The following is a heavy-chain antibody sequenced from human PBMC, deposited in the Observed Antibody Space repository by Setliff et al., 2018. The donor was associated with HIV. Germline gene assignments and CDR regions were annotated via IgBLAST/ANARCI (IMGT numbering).Heavy chain of an antibody. D-gene: IGHD3-10*01. CDR2: IYTSGNT. CDR1: GVSISNYY. CDR3: AGHFYYSGSGIWAGLDS. Sequence: KLPETLSLTCTVSGVSISNYYWSWIRQPAGKGLEWIGRIYTSGNTNYNPSLKSRVTMSVDTSKKQFSLKLTSVTAADTAVYYCAGHFYYSGSGIWAGLDSWGQGTLVTVSS. V-gene: IGHV4-4*07. J-gene: IGHJ4*02.